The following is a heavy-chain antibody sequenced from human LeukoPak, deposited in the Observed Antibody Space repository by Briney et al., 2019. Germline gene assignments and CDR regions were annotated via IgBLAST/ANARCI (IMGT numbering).Heavy chain of an antibody. D-gene: IGHD3-10*01. V-gene: IGHV4-4*09. CDR3: TRIYGSGTSFGYLDV. J-gene: IGHJ6*03. CDR1: GGSISSYY. Sequence: SETQSLTCTVSGGSISSYYWSWIRQPPGKGLEWIGYIYTTGSTNHNPSLKSRVTISVDTSKNQFSLKLTSVTAADTAVYYCTRIYGSGTSFGYLDVWGKGTTVTVSS. CDR2: IYTTGST.